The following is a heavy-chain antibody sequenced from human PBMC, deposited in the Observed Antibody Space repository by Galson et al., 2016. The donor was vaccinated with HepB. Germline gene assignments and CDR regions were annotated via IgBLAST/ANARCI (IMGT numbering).Heavy chain of an antibody. Sequence: SLRLSCAASGFSFSNSGMSWVRQAPGRGLEWVSGITRSGDAPNYAAFVKGRFTIPRNNSKNTLYLYMNNLTAEDTAIYYCAKRSPYYFDYWGQGTQVTVSS. CDR2: ITRSGDAP. V-gene: IGHV3-23*01. J-gene: IGHJ4*02. CDR3: AKRSPYYFDY. CDR1: GFSFSNSG.